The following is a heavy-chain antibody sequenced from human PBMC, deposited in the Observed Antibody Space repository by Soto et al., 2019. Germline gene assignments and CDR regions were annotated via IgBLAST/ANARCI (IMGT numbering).Heavy chain of an antibody. V-gene: IGHV1-18*04. Sequence: QIKLVQSGAEVKKPGASVKVSCKTSGYTLTSYGISWVRQGPGQGPEWLGWVSTNNGDTLYAQNVQGRITMTTDTSTSTAYMELRSLRSDDTAVYYCTRDRGHLFEYWGQGNLVTVSS. D-gene: IGHD6-25*01. CDR1: GYTLTSYG. CDR3: TRDRGHLFEY. J-gene: IGHJ4*02. CDR2: VSTNNGDT.